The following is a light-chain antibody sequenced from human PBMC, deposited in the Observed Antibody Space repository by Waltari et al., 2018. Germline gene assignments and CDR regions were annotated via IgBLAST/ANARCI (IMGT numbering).Light chain of an antibody. Sequence: VLTQSPDTLSLSPGERATVSCRASQSLTKRYLAWYQQKPGQAPRLLIYGASSRAAGIPDRFSGSGSGTDFTLTISSLEPEDFAVFYCQQYGSSILYTFGQGTKLEIK. CDR2: GAS. J-gene: IGKJ2*01. CDR1: QSLTKRY. V-gene: IGKV3-20*01. CDR3: QQYGSSILYT.